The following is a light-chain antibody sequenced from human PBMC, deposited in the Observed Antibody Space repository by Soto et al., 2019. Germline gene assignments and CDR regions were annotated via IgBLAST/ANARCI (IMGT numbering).Light chain of an antibody. J-gene: IGKJ3*01. CDR2: ASS. V-gene: IGKV1-12*01. CDR3: QQANSFPIT. Sequence: DIQMTQSPSSVSASVGDRVTITCRANQDILSWLAWYQQKPGEAPRLLIYASSNLQSGVPSRFSGSGSGTDFTLTISSLQPEDFATYYCQQANSFPITFGPGTRLDIK. CDR1: QDILSW.